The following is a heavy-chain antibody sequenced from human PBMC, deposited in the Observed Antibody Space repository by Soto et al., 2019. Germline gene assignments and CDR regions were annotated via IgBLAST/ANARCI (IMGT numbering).Heavy chain of an antibody. J-gene: IGHJ4*02. CDR3: ARAGIAAAGTFDY. CDR1: GGSSSSYY. CDR2: IYYSGST. D-gene: IGHD6-13*01. Sequence: SETLSLTCTVSGGSSSSYYWSWIRQPPGKGLEWIGYIYYSGSTNYNPSLKSRVTISVDTSKNQFSLKLSSVTAADTAVYYCARAGIAAAGTFDYWGQGTLVTVSS. V-gene: IGHV4-59*01.